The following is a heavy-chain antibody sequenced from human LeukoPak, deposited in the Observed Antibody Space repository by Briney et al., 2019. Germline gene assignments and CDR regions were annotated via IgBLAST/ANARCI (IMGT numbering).Heavy chain of an antibody. CDR1: GGSISSYY. V-gene: IGHV4-59*01. CDR2: IYCSGST. D-gene: IGHD6-13*01. J-gene: IGHJ5*02. Sequence: SETLSLTCTVSGGSISSYYWSWIRQPPGKGLEWIGYIYCSGSTNYNPSLKSRVTISVDTSKNQFSLKLSSVTAADTAVYYCARTAAAAWFDPWGQGTLVTVSS. CDR3: ARTAAAAWFDP.